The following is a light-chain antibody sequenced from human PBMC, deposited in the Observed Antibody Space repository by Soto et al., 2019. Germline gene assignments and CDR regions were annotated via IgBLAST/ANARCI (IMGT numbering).Light chain of an antibody. CDR3: AARDDSLNGWV. J-gene: IGLJ3*02. CDR2: SNN. CDR1: SSNIGSNY. Sequence: QSVLTQPPSASGTPGQRVTISCSGSSSNIGSNYVYWYQQLPGTAPKLLIYSNNQRPSGVPDRFSGSKSGTSASLAISGLQSEDEAHFYCAARDDSLNGWVFGGGTKLTVL. V-gene: IGLV1-44*01.